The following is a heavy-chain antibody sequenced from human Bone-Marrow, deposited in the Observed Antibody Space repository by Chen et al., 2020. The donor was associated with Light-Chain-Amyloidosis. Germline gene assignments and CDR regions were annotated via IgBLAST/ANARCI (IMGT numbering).Heavy chain of an antibody. V-gene: IGHV3-53*01. J-gene: IGHJ4*02. Sequence: EVLLEESVGGLIQPGGSLRLSCAASGFSVRANYMSWVRQAPGKGLEWLSVIYDGGNKFYAESVRGRFTISRDNSKNTLSLEMNNLRAEDTAMYYCARGAIDYGDSLRFWGQGTLVTVSS. CDR2: IYDGGNK. CDR3: ARGAIDYGDSLRF. CDR1: GFSVRANY. D-gene: IGHD4-17*01.